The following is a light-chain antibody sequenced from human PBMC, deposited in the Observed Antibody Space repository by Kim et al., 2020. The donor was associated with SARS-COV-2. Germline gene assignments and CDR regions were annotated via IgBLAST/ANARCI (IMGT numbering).Light chain of an antibody. CDR2: YVS. CDR3: SSYTSSSTFVV. CDR1: SSDVGGYTY. V-gene: IGLV2-14*04. J-gene: IGLJ2*01. Sequence: QSITISCTGTSSDVGGYTYVSWYQQHPGKAPKLRIYYVSKRPSGVSNRFSGSKSGNTASLTISGLQAEDEADYYCSSYTSSSTFVVFGGGTQLTVL.